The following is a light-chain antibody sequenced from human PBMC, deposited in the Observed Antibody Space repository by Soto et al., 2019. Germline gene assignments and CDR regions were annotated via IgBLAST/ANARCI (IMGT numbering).Light chain of an antibody. J-gene: IGKJ4*01. V-gene: IGKV3-11*01. CDR3: QQRNNWLT. Sequence: EIVLTQSPATLSLSPGERATLSCRASQSVSSHLAWYQQKPGQAPRLLIYDASNRATGIPARFSGSGSGTDFTLTISSLEPEDVAVYYCQQRNNWLTFGGGTRVEIK. CDR1: QSVSSH. CDR2: DAS.